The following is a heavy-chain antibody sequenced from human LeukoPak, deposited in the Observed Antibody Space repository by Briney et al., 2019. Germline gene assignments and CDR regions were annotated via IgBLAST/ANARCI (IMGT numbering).Heavy chain of an antibody. CDR1: GLIFSNYW. D-gene: IGHD3-10*01. Sequence: GGSLRLSCAASGLIFSNYWMSRVRQAPGKGLEWVANIKQDGSEKYYVNSVKGRFIISRDNAKNSLYLQMNSLRVEDTAIYYCVRDRSAFGESDWGQGTLVTVSS. CDR3: VRDRSAFGESD. J-gene: IGHJ4*02. CDR2: IKQDGSEK. V-gene: IGHV3-7*01.